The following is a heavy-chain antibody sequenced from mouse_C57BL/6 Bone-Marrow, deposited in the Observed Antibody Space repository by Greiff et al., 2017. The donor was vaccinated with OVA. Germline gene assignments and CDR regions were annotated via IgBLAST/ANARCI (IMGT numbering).Heavy chain of an antibody. CDR1: GYTFTDYY. D-gene: IGHD2-2*01. CDR3: AREVLLWLRREFAY. CDR2: INPNNGGT. Sequence: EVQLQQSGPELVKPGASVKISCKASGYTFTDYYMNWVKQSHGKSLEWIGDINPNNGGTSYNQKFKGKATLTVDKSSSTAYMELRSLTSEDSAVDYCAREVLLWLRREFAYWGQGTLVTVSA. J-gene: IGHJ3*01. V-gene: IGHV1-26*01.